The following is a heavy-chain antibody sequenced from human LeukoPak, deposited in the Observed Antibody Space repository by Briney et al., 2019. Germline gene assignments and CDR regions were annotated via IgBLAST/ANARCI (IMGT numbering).Heavy chain of an antibody. J-gene: IGHJ4*02. CDR2: ISSSGSTI. CDR1: GFTFSDYY. CDR3: AKDGALVAAYFDY. D-gene: IGHD2-15*01. Sequence: PGGSLRLSCAASGFTFSDYYMSWIRQAPGKGLEWVSYISSSGSTIYYADSVKGRFTISRDNAKNSLYLQMNSLRAEDTALYYCAKDGALVAAYFDYWGQGTLVTVSS. V-gene: IGHV3-11*01.